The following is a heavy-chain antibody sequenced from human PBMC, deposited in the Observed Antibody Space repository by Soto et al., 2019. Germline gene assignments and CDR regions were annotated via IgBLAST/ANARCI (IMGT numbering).Heavy chain of an antibody. CDR1: GFTFSSYA. D-gene: IGHD3-3*01. V-gene: IGHV3-23*01. J-gene: IGHJ6*03. CDR3: AKDRSKGITIFGVVISDPYYMDV. CDR2: ISGSGGST. Sequence: PGGSLRLSCAASGFTFSSYAMSWVRQAPGKGLEWVSAISGSGGSTYYADSVKGRFTISRDNSKNTLYLQMNSLRAEDTAVYYCAKDRSKGITIFGVVISDPYYMDVWGKGTTVTVSS.